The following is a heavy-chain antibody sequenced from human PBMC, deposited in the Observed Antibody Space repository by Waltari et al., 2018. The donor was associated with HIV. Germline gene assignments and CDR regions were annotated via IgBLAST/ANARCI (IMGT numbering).Heavy chain of an antibody. CDR3: ARDFRSPKGDFDY. D-gene: IGHD3-16*01. V-gene: IGHV3-74*01. J-gene: IGHJ4*02. CDR2: INLDGSTT. Sequence: EVQLVESGGGSVQPGGSLRLSCAASGFTFPSSWMHCVRQAPGKGLVWVSRINLDGSTTTYADSVKGRFTISRDNAKSTLYLQMSSLRAEDTAMYYCARDFRSPKGDFDYWGQGTLVSVSS. CDR1: GFTFPSSW.